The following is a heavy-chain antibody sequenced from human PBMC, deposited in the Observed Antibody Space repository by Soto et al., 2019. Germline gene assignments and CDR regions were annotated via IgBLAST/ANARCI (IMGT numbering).Heavy chain of an antibody. Sequence: QVQLQQWGAGLLKPSETLSLTCAVSGGFVSSGSYYWSWIRQPPGKGLEWIGEMSHSGGTHFNPSLNSRVTISVDTSKNQFSLKMSSVTAADTALYYCARVERGTATTVVDAFDIWGPGTMVTVSS. D-gene: IGHD1-1*01. CDR1: GGFVSSGSYY. CDR2: MSHSGGT. J-gene: IGHJ3*02. V-gene: IGHV4-34*01. CDR3: ARVERGTATTVVDAFDI.